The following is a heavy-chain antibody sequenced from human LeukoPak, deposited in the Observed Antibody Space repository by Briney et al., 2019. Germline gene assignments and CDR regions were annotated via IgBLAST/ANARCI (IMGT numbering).Heavy chain of an antibody. CDR2: ISVYNGNT. J-gene: IGHJ4*02. CDR3: ARDHSSSCQLFDY. V-gene: IGHV1-18*01. D-gene: IGHD6-13*01. CDR1: GYTFTNFG. Sequence: ASVKVSCKASGYTFTNFGISWVRQAPGQGLEWMGWISVYNGNTHFTQKLQDRVTMTTDTSTTTAYMELRNLRSDDTAVYYCARDHSSSCQLFDYWGQGTLVTVSS.